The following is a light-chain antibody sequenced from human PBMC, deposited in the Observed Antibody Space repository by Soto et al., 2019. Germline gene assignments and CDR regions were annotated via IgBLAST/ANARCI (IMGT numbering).Light chain of an antibody. V-gene: IGLV2-14*01. Sequence: QSALTQPTSVSGSPGQSITISCTGNHNDIGTYDYVSWYQQHPGRAPKLIIYEVTNRPSGVSNRFSGSKSGDTASLTISGLRADDEADYYCSSYTSSTDYVFGTGTQLTVL. CDR1: HNDIGTYDY. J-gene: IGLJ1*01. CDR2: EVT. CDR3: SSYTSSTDYV.